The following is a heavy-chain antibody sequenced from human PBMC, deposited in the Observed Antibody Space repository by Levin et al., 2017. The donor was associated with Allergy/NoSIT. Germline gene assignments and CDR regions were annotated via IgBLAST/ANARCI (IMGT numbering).Heavy chain of an antibody. V-gene: IGHV3-23*01. CDR2: ISGSGGST. D-gene: IGHD3-10*01. CDR1: GFTFSSYA. CDR3: AKDGSGSYYPYYFDY. J-gene: IGHJ4*02. Sequence: GESLKISCAASGFTFSSYAMSWVRQAPGKGLEWVSAISGSGGSTYYADSVKGRFTISRDNSKNTLYLQMNSLRAEDTAVYYCAKDGSGSYYPYYFDYWGQGTLVTVSS.